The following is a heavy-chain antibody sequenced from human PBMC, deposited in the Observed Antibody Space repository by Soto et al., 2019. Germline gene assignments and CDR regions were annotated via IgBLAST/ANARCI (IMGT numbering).Heavy chain of an antibody. CDR2: ISNDGSNK. CDR1: GFTFSSHG. CDR3: AKEWVYDSSGWSFDY. D-gene: IGHD3-22*01. Sequence: QVQLVESGGGVVQPGRSLRLSCAASGFTFSSHGMDWVRQAPGKGLEWVAVISNDGSNKYYADSVKGRFTISRDNSKNTLYLQMNSLRAEDTAVYYCAKEWVYDSSGWSFDYWGQGTLVTVSS. V-gene: IGHV3-30*18. J-gene: IGHJ4*02.